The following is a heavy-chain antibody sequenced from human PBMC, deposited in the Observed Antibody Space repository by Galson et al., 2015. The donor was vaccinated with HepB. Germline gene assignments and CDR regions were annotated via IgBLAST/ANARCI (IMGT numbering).Heavy chain of an antibody. D-gene: IGHD7-27*01. J-gene: IGHJ5*02. CDR3: ARDSQQLTGDWFDP. V-gene: IGHV1-2*02. Sequence: SVKVSCKASGYTFIGSYIHWVRQAPGQGLEWMGWINPNSGATNYAQNFKGRLAMTRDKSISTAYMELSSLRSDDTAVYYCARDSQQLTGDWFDPWGQGTLVTVSS. CDR1: GYTFIGSY. CDR2: INPNSGAT.